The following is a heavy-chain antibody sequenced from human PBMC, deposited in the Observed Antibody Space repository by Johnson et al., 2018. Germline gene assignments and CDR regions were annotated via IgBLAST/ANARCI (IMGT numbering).Heavy chain of an antibody. V-gene: IGHV3-33*06. J-gene: IGHJ6*02. Sequence: VQLVETGGGVVQPGRSLRLSCAASGFTFSSYGMHWVRQAPGKGLEWVAVIWYDGSNKYYADSVKGRFTISRDNSKNTLYLQMNSLRAEDTAVYYCANGGDYLQRSGYYYYYGLDVWGQGTTVTVSS. CDR1: GFTFSSYG. CDR2: IWYDGSNK. D-gene: IGHD4-17*01. CDR3: ANGGDYLQRSGYYYYYGLDV.